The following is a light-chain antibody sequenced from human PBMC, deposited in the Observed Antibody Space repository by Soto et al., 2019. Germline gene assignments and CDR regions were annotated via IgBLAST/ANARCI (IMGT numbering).Light chain of an antibody. Sequence: EIVLTQSPDTLPLSPRERATLSCSASQSVSSSLAWYQQKPGQAPRLLIYDASNRATGIPARFSGSGSGTDFTLTISSLEAEDFAVYDCQQRSNWPAEVTFGPGTKVDIK. CDR1: QSVSSS. CDR3: QQRSNWPAEVT. V-gene: IGKV3-11*01. J-gene: IGKJ3*01. CDR2: DAS.